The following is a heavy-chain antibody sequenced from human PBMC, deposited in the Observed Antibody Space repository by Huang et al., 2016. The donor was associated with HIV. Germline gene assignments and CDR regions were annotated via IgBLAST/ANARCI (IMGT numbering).Heavy chain of an antibody. CDR2: ISSTSGYI. D-gene: IGHD6-19*01. V-gene: IGHV3-21*04. J-gene: IGHJ5*02. CDR1: GFTFSSFS. Sequence: EVQLVESGGGLVKPGGSLRLSCAASGFTFSSFSMNWVRQTPEKGLEWVAYISSTSGYIVYADSVKGRCTISRDNANSSVFLQMNSLRVEDTAMYYCARTPSITSGWLSCGQGTVVSVSS. CDR3: ARTPSITSGWLS.